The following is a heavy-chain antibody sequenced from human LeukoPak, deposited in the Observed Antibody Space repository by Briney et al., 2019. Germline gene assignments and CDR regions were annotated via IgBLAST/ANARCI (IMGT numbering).Heavy chain of an antibody. Sequence: ASVKVSCKASGYTFTGYYMHWVRQAPGQGLEWMGWINPNSGGTNYAQRFQGRVTMTRDTSISTAYMELSRLRSDDTAVYYCARVPVGVNRYCSSTSCYSFDYWGQGTLVTVSS. V-gene: IGHV1-2*02. D-gene: IGHD2-2*01. CDR2: INPNSGGT. CDR1: GYTFTGYY. CDR3: ARVPVGVNRYCSSTSCYSFDY. J-gene: IGHJ4*02.